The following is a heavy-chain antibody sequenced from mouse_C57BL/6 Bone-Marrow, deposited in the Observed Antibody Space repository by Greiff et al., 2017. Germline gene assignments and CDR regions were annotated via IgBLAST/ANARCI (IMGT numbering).Heavy chain of an antibody. CDR1: GYTFTDYY. CDR3: AIPPYGYDGTGAY. Sequence: EVQLQQSGPVLVKPGASVKMSCKASGYTFTDYYMNWVKQSHGKSLEWIGVINPYNGGTSYNQKFKGKATLTVDKSSSTAYMELNSLTSEDSAVYYCAIPPYGYDGTGAYWGQGTLVTVSA. V-gene: IGHV1-19*01. D-gene: IGHD2-2*01. CDR2: INPYNGGT. J-gene: IGHJ3*01.